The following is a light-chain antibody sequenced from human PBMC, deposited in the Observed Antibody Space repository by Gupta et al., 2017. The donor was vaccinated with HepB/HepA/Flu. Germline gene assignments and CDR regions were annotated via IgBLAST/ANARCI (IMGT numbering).Light chain of an antibody. CDR2: WAS. V-gene: IGKV4-1*01. J-gene: IGKJ1*01. Sequence: DIVMTQSPASLAVSLGERATIDCKSSQNLLYSSNNKNYLAWYQQKPGQPPRLLIYWASTRESGVPDRFRGSGSGTDFTLTISSLQAEDVAVYYCQQYYSSLWTFGRATKVEIK. CDR1: QNLLYSSNNKNY. CDR3: QQYYSSLWT.